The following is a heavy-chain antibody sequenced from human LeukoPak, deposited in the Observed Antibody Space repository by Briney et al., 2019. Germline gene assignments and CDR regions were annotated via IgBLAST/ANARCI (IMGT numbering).Heavy chain of an antibody. CDR3: ARGQPSIAAAGTGDY. CDR2: INPNSGGT. D-gene: IGHD6-13*01. J-gene: IGHJ4*02. V-gene: IGHV1-2*02. Sequence: ASLKVSCKASGYPLTDYFVHWVRQAPGQGPEWMGWINPNSGGTNYAQKFQGRVTMTRDTSISAAYMELSRLRSDDTAVYYCARGQPSIAAAGTGDYWGQGTLVTVSS. CDR1: GYPLTDYF.